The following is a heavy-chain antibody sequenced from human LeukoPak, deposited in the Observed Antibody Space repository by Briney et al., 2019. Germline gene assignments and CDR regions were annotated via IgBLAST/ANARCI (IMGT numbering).Heavy chain of an antibody. J-gene: IGHJ3*02. D-gene: IGHD1-1*01. V-gene: IGHV4-59*01. CDR1: GGYISDYY. CDR3: ARDNWKDAGDAFDM. Sequence: PSETLSLTCTVSGGYISDYYWGWIWQPPGKGLEWIGYVSYTGNTNSNPSLKSRVTFSVDTSKNLFSLKLDSVTAADTAVYYCARDNWKDAGDAFDMWGQGTVVTVSS. CDR2: VSYTGNT.